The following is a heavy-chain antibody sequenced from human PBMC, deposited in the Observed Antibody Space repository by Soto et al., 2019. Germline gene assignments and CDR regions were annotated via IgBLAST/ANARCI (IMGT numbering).Heavy chain of an antibody. V-gene: IGHV1-69*02. Sequence: QVQLVQSGAEVKKPGSSVKVSCKASGGTFSTSTFTWVRQAPGQGLEWMGRTIPLLNVADYAQDFQGRVTITADKSTSTAYMELTSLTPKHTAVYYCARASPIGSTYSSYDAIDSWGQGTLVTASS. J-gene: IGHJ4*02. CDR2: TIPLLNVA. CDR3: ARASPIGSTYSSYDAIDS. D-gene: IGHD5-12*01. CDR1: GGTFSTST.